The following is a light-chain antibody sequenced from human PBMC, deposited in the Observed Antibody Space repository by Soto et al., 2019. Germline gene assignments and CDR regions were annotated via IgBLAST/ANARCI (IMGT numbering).Light chain of an antibody. CDR2: GAS. Sequence: EIVLTQSPGTLSLSPGERATLSCSASPSVSSSYLTWYQQKPGQAPSLLIYGASSRATGIPDRFSGSESGTDFTPTISRLEPEDFAVYDCEQYCSSPLTVGGGTKVEIK. J-gene: IGKJ4*01. CDR3: EQYCSSPLT. CDR1: PSVSSSY. V-gene: IGKV3-20*01.